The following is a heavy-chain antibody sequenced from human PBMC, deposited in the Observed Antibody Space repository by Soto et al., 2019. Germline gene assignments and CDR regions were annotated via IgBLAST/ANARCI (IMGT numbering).Heavy chain of an antibody. D-gene: IGHD3-3*01. CDR2: IWYDGSNK. Sequence: QVQLVESGGGVVQPGRSLRLSCAASGFTFSSYGMHWVRQAPGKGLEWVAVIWYDGSNKYYADSVKGRFTISRDNSKNTLYLQMNSLRAEDTAVYYCARASGYDFWSGYYTGISPGVPVGMDVWGQGTTVTVSS. CDR1: GFTFSSYG. V-gene: IGHV3-33*01. J-gene: IGHJ6*02. CDR3: ARASGYDFWSGYYTGISPGVPVGMDV.